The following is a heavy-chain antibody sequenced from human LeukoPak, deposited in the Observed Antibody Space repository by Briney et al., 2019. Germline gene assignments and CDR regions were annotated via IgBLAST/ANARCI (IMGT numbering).Heavy chain of an antibody. Sequence: SGPTLVKPTQTLTLTCTLSGFSLSTSGVGVGWIRQPPGKALEWLALIYWDDDKRYSPSLKSRLTITKDTSKNQVVLTMTNMDPVDTATYYCAHRGPGSYLGFAFDIWGQGTMVTVSS. CDR1: GFSLSTSGVG. CDR3: AHRGPGSYLGFAFDI. D-gene: IGHD3-10*01. J-gene: IGHJ3*02. V-gene: IGHV2-5*02. CDR2: IYWDDDK.